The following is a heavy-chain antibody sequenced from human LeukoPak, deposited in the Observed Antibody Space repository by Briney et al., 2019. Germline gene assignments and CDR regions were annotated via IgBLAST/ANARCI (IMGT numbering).Heavy chain of an antibody. J-gene: IGHJ4*02. CDR3: ATKERVYCSGGSCYSDDWSFDY. Sequence: GSLRLSCAASGFTFSSYAMSWVRQAPGKGLEWVSVIYSGGSTHYADSVKGRFTISRDNSKNTLYLQMNSLRAEDTAVYYCATKERVYCSGGSCYSDDWSFDYWGQGTLVTVSS. V-gene: IGHV3-53*01. CDR1: GFTFSSYA. D-gene: IGHD2-15*01. CDR2: IYSGGST.